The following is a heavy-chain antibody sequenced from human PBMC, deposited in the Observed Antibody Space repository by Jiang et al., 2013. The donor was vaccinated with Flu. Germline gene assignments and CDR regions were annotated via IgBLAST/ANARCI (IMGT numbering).Heavy chain of an antibody. CDR1: GGSFSGYY. J-gene: IGHJ4*02. V-gene: IGHV4-34*01. CDR2: INHSGST. CDR3: ARAPDYGSGSYCDY. Sequence: LLKPSETLSLTCAVYGGSFSGYYWSWIRQPPGKGLEWIGEINHSGSTNYNPSLKSRVTISVDTSKNQFSLKLSSVTAADTAVYYCARAPDYGSGSYCDYWGQGTLVTVSS. D-gene: IGHD3-10*01.